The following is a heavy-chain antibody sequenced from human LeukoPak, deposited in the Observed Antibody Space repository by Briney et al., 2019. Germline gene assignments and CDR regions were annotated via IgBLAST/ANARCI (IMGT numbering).Heavy chain of an antibody. D-gene: IGHD3/OR15-3a*01. J-gene: IGHJ4*02. CDR1: GFTFSNYA. Sequence: GGSLRLSWVVSGFTFSNYAMSWVRQAPGKGLEWVSAMSGSGGSTNYADSVKGRFTISRDNFKNTLYLQMNSLRAEDTAVYYCAKDRGVIFDSYFDYWGQGTLVTVSS. CDR3: AKDRGVIFDSYFDY. V-gene: IGHV3-23*01. CDR2: MSGSGGST.